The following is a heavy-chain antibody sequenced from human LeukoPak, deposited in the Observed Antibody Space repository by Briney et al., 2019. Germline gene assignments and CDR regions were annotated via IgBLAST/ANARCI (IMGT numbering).Heavy chain of an antibody. Sequence: PGGSLRLSCEASGFIFSDYYMSWIRQAPGKGLEWVSHITSGGSMTYYRESVKGRFTISRDNAEKSLYLQMNGLRVEDTAVCYCARYYCTSNSCHPMYYFDSWGQGTLVTVSS. CDR3: ARYYCTSNSCHPMYYFDS. J-gene: IGHJ4*02. D-gene: IGHD2-2*01. V-gene: IGHV3-11*04. CDR1: GFIFSDYY. CDR2: ITSGGSMT.